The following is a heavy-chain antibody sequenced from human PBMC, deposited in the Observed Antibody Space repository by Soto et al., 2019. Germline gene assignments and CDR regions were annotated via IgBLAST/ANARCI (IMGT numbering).Heavy chain of an antibody. CDR2: ISGSGGST. V-gene: IGHV3-23*01. CDR1: GFTFSSYA. D-gene: IGHD3-3*01. Sequence: GGSLRLSCAASGFTFSSYAMSWVRQAPGKGLEWVSAISGSGGSTYYADSVKGRFTISRDNSKNTLYLQMNSLRAEDTAVYYCAKATYYDFWSGYYDHFDYWGQGTLVTVSS. J-gene: IGHJ4*02. CDR3: AKATYYDFWSGYYDHFDY.